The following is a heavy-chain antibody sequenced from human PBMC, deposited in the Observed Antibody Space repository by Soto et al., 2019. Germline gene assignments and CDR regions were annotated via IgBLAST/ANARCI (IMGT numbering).Heavy chain of an antibody. Sequence: QVQLQESGPGLVKPSETLSLTCTVSGGSVSSGSYYWSWIRQPPGKGLEWIGYIYYSGSTNYNPSLKGRASISVDTSKNQFSLKLSSVTAADTAVYYCARDYDSSGFVDYWGQGTLVTVSS. V-gene: IGHV4-61*01. J-gene: IGHJ4*02. D-gene: IGHD3-22*01. CDR1: GGSVSSGSYY. CDR3: ARDYDSSGFVDY. CDR2: IYYSGST.